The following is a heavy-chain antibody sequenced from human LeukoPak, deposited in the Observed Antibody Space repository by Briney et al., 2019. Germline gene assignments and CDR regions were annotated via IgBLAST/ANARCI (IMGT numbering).Heavy chain of an antibody. CDR3: AKGRSGYYYPSLDY. D-gene: IGHD3-22*01. V-gene: IGHV3-30*18. J-gene: IGHJ4*02. CDR1: GFSFSSYG. CDR2: IAHDGSKI. Sequence: PGGSLRLSCAASGFSFSSYGMHWVRQAPGKGLEWVAVIAHDGSKINYADSVKGRFTISRDNSKNTLYLQMNSLRAEDTAVYYCAKGRSGYYYPSLDYWGQGTLVTVSS.